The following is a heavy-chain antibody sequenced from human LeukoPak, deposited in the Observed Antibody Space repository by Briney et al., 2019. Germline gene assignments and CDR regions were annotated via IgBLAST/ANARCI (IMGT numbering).Heavy chain of an antibody. CDR2: INHSGST. CDR3: ARHEDDILTGYLIDY. D-gene: IGHD3-9*01. Sequence: KPSETLSLTCAVYGGSFSGYYWSWIRQPPGKGLEWIGEINHSGSTNSNPSLKSRVTISVDTSKNQFSLKLSSVTAADTAVYYCARHEDDILTGYLIDYWGQGTLVTVSS. V-gene: IGHV4-34*01. J-gene: IGHJ4*02. CDR1: GGSFSGYY.